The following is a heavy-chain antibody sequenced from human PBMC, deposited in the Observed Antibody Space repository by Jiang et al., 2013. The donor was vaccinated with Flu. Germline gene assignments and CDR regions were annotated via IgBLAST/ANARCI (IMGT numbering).Heavy chain of an antibody. J-gene: IGHJ3*02. CDR2: TYYRSKWYN. CDR3: ARRSREAARALEAFDI. CDR1: GDSVSSNSAA. Sequence: SQTLSLTCAISGDSVSSNSAAWNWIRQSPSRGLEWLGRTYYRSKWYNDYAVSVKSRITINPDTSKNQFSLQLNSVTPEDMAVYYCARRSREAARALEAFDIWGQGTMVTVSS. V-gene: IGHV6-1*01. D-gene: IGHD6-6*01.